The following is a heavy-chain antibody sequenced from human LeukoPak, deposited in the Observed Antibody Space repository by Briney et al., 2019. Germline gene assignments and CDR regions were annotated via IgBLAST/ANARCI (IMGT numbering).Heavy chain of an antibody. CDR3: AREQPGQGDY. D-gene: IGHD1-14*01. Sequence: SVKVSCKASGFTFSNSAIQWVRQARGQRLEWIGWIGVAGGNTNYAQTLQGRITITRDKSTSTAYMELRSLRSDDTAVYYCAREQPGQGDYWGQGTLVTVSS. J-gene: IGHJ4*02. CDR2: IGVAGGNT. V-gene: IGHV1-58*02. CDR1: GFTFSNSA.